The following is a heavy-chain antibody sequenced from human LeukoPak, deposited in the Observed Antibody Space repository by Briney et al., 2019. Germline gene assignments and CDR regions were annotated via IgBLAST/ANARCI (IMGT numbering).Heavy chain of an antibody. J-gene: IGHJ4*02. Sequence: ASVKVSCKASGYTFTSYDINWVRQATGQGLEWMGWMNPNSGNTGYAQKFQGRVTMTRNTSISTAYMELSSLRSEDTAVYYCARDGYYGPFTDYWGQGTLVTVSS. CDR1: GYTFTSYD. V-gene: IGHV1-8*01. CDR2: MNPNSGNT. CDR3: ARDGYYGPFTDY. D-gene: IGHD4-17*01.